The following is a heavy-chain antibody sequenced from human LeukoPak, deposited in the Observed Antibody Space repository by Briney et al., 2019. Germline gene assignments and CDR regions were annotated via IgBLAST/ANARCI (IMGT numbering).Heavy chain of an antibody. V-gene: IGHV1-2*02. CDR2: INPNSGGT. Sequence: ASVKVSCKASGYTFTGYYMHWVRQAPGQGLEWMGWINPNSGGTNYAQKFQGRVTMTRDTSISTAYMELSRLRSDDTAVYYCARASMVFSALWFDPWGQGTLVTVSS. J-gene: IGHJ5*02. D-gene: IGHD2/OR15-2a*01. CDR3: ARASMVFSALWFDP. CDR1: GYTFTGYY.